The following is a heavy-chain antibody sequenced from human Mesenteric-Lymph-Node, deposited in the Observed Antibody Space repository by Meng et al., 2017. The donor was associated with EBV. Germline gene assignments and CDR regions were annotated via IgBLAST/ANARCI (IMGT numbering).Heavy chain of an antibody. Sequence: VELVESGGGVVQPGKSLRLLCEASGFTFSDYYMSWIRQAPGKGLEWVSYISGSGGSTYYADSVKGRFTISRDNSKNTLYLQMNSLRAEDTAVYYCAKDFAPFDPWGQGTLVTVSS. J-gene: IGHJ5*02. CDR3: AKDFAPFDP. V-gene: IGHV3-23*04. CDR1: GFTFSDYY. CDR2: ISGSGGST.